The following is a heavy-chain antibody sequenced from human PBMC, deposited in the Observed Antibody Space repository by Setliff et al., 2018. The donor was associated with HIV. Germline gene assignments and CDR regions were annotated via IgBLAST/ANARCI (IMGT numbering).Heavy chain of an antibody. J-gene: IGHJ4*02. V-gene: IGHV4-61*01. CDR1: GGFSSIGSFY. Sequence: SETLSLTCTVSGGFSSIGSFYWGWIRQPPGKGLEWIGHISYSGTTNYNPSLKSRVTMSVDTSKNQFSLRLSSLTAADTAVYYCARDNHGFPVDWGQGTLVTVSS. CDR3: ARDNHGFPVD. D-gene: IGHD5-12*01. CDR2: ISYSGTT.